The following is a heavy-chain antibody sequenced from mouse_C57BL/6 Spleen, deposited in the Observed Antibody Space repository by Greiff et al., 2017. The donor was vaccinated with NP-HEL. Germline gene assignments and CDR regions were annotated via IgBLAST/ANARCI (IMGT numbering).Heavy chain of an antibody. CDR2: ISNGGGST. V-gene: IGHV5-12*01. J-gene: IGHJ4*01. CDR3: ARYYDYGIYYAMDY. CDR1: GFTFSDYY. D-gene: IGHD2-4*01. Sequence: DVKLVESGGGLVQPGGSLKLSCAASGFTFSDYYMYWVRQTPEKRLEWVAYISNGGGSTYYPDTVKGRFTISRDNAKNTLYLQMSRLKSEDTAMYYCARYYDYGIYYAMDYWGQGTSVTVSS.